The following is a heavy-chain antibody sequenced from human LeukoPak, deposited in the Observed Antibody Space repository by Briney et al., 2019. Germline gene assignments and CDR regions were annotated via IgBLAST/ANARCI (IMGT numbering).Heavy chain of an antibody. Sequence: GGSLRLSCAASGFTFSSYAMSWVRQAPGKGLEWVPVISGSGGSTYYADSVKGRFTISRDNSKNTLYLQMNSLRAEDTAIYYCAKEYTGTFSPFPSYFDNWGQGTLVTVSS. J-gene: IGHJ4*02. CDR3: AKEYTGTFSPFPSYFDN. D-gene: IGHD1-26*01. CDR1: GFTFSSYA. CDR2: ISGSGGST. V-gene: IGHV3-23*01.